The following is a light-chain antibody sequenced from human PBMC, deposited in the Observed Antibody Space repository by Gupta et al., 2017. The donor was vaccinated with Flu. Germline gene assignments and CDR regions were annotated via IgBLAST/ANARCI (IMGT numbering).Light chain of an antibody. J-gene: IGKJ1*01. CDR3: QQYHRIPPT. CDR1: QSVLYTSNNKNY. CDR2: WAS. V-gene: IGKV4-1*01. Sequence: DIVMTQSPDSLAVSLGERATINCKSSQSVLYTSNNKNYLAWYQQKPRQPPKLLIYWASTRESGVPDRFSGSGSGTDFTLTINNLQAEDVAVYYCQQYHRIPPTFGQGTKVEI.